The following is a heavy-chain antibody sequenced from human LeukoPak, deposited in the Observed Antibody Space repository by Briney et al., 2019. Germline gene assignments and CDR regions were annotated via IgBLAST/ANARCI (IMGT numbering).Heavy chain of an antibody. V-gene: IGHV3-23*01. D-gene: IGHD4-11*01. CDR3: AKVVGDYSTCDY. Sequence: PGGSLRLSCAASGFTFSSYAMSWVRQAPGKGLEWVSGISASGGSTYYADSVKGRFTISRDNPKNTLYLQMNSLRAEDTAVYYCAKVVGDYSTCDYWGQGTLVTVSS. J-gene: IGHJ4*02. CDR1: GFTFSSYA. CDR2: ISASGGST.